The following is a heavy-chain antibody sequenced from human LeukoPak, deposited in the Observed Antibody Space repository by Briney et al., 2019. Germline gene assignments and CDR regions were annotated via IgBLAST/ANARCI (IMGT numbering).Heavy chain of an antibody. CDR1: GGTFSSYA. J-gene: IGHJ4*02. V-gene: IGHV1-69*05. CDR2: IIPIFGTA. D-gene: IGHD3-3*01. Sequence: SVKVSCKASGGTFSSYAISWVRQGPGQGLEWMGRIIPIFGTANYAQKFQGRVTITTDEPTSTAYMELSSLRSEDTAVYYCARGITIFGVEDYFDYWGQGTLVTVSS. CDR3: ARGITIFGVEDYFDY.